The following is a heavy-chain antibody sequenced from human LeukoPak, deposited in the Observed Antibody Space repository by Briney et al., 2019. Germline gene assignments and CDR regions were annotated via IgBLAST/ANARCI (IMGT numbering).Heavy chain of an antibody. CDR3: ARGCSGGSCYSRSSVTVEYLGY. D-gene: IGHD2-15*01. CDR2: INPNSGGT. J-gene: IGHJ4*02. Sequence: ASVKVSCKASGYTFTGYYMHWVRQAPGQGLGWMGWINPNSGGTNYAQKFQGRVTMTRDTSISTAYMELSSLRSEDTAVYYCARGCSGGSCYSRSSVTVEYLGYWGQGTLVTVSS. V-gene: IGHV1-2*02. CDR1: GYTFTGYY.